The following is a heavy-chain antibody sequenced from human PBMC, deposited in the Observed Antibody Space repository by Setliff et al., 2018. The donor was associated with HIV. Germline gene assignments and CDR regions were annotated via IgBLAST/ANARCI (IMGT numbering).Heavy chain of an antibody. J-gene: IGHJ3*02. V-gene: IGHV4-61*02. CDR1: GGSISSGSHY. Sequence: SETLSLTCTVSGGSISSGSHYWSWIRQPAGKGLEWIGRLDTSGSTNYNPSLKRRVAISVDTSKNQFSVKLSSVSAADTAVYYCAREKTVDYYDSIDAFDIWGQGTVVTVSS. CDR3: AREKTVDYYDSIDAFDI. D-gene: IGHD3-22*01. CDR2: LDTSGST.